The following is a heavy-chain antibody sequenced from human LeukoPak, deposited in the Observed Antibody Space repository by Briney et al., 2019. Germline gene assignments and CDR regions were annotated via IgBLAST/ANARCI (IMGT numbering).Heavy chain of an antibody. D-gene: IGHD2-15*01. Sequence: SETLSLTCAVYGGSFRGYYWSWIRQPPGKALEWIGEINHSGSTNYNPSLKSRVTISVVTSKNQFSLKLSSVTAADTAVYYCARGRRVLAAIRPRGNWFDPGRQGTLVTVSS. J-gene: IGHJ5*02. CDR1: GGSFRGYY. CDR2: INHSGST. V-gene: IGHV4-34*01. CDR3: ARGRRVLAAIRPRGNWFDP.